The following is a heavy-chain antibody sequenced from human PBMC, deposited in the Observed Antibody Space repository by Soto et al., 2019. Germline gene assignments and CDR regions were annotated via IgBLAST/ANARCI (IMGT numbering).Heavy chain of an antibody. V-gene: IGHV4-59*01. J-gene: IGHJ2*01. CDR1: GGSISSYY. CDR2: IYYSGST. CDR3: ARANWGDWYYDL. D-gene: IGHD7-27*01. Sequence: QVQLQESGPGLVKPSETLSLTCTVSGGSISSYYWSWIRQPPGKGLEWIGYIYYSGSTNYNPSLKSRVTISVDTSKNQFALKLSSVTAADTAVYDCARANWGDWYYDLWGRGTLVTVSS.